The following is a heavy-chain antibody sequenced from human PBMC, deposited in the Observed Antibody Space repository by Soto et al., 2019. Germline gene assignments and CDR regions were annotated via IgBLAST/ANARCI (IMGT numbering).Heavy chain of an antibody. CDR1: GYSISSGYY. CDR3: AREYSSSAGWFAP. CDR2: IYHSGNT. J-gene: IGHJ5*02. D-gene: IGHD6-6*01. V-gene: IGHV4-38-2*02. Sequence: PSETLSLTCAVSGYSISSGYYWAWIRQPPGKGLEWIGSIYHSGNTHYNPSLTSRLTISVATSRNHFSLKLSSVTAADTAVYFCAREYSSSAGWFAPWGQGTLVTVSS.